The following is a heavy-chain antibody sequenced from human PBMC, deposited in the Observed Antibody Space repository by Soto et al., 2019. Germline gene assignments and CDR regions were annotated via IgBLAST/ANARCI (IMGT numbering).Heavy chain of an antibody. CDR2: INPSGGST. D-gene: IGHD3-22*01. Sequence: ASVKVSCKASGYTFTSYYMHWVRQAPGQGLEWKGIINPSGGSTSYAQKFQGRVTMTRDTSTSTVYMELSSLRSEDTAVYYCARDTYYYDSSGYPHFDYWGQGTLVTVS. CDR3: ARDTYYYDSSGYPHFDY. J-gene: IGHJ4*02. CDR1: GYTFTSYY. V-gene: IGHV1-46*01.